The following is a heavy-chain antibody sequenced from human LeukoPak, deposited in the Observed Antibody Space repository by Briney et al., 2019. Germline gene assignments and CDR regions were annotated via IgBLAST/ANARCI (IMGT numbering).Heavy chain of an antibody. CDR3: VKAILFGSVSYYAD. J-gene: IGHJ4*02. CDR2: VSSDGGST. V-gene: IGHV3-64D*09. Sequence: PGRSLRLSCSTSGFTFSHFPMHWVRQTPGKGLEYVSAVSSDGGSTYYADSVRGRFTISRDNSKNTLSLQMGSLRAEDTAVYYCVKAILFGSVSYYADWGQGTLVTVSS. CDR1: GFTFSHFP. D-gene: IGHD3-22*01.